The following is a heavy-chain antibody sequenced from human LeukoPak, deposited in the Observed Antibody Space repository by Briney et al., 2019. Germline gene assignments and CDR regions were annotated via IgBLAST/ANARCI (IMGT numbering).Heavy chain of an antibody. Sequence: SETLSLTCTVSGGSINNYYWSWVRQPPGEGLEWIAYIFYNGGTNYNPSLRTRVTISVDTSKNQFSLRLNSVSAADTAVYYCARFSQYFDTSSHYLDYWGQGILVTVSS. D-gene: IGHD3-22*01. CDR2: IFYNGGT. CDR1: GGSINNYY. CDR3: ARFSQYFDTSSHYLDY. V-gene: IGHV4-59*08. J-gene: IGHJ4*02.